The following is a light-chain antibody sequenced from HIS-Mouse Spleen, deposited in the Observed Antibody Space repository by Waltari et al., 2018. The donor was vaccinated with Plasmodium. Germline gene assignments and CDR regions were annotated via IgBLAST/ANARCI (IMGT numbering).Light chain of an antibody. CDR1: QSVSSSY. CDR2: GAS. V-gene: IGKV3-20*01. J-gene: IGKJ4*01. CDR3: QQYGSSPQIT. Sequence: EIVLTLSPGTLSLSPGERATLSCRASQSVSSSYLAWYQQKPGQAPRLLIYGASSRATGIPDRFSGSGSGTDFTLTISRLEPEDFAVYYCQQYGSSPQITFGGGTKVEIK.